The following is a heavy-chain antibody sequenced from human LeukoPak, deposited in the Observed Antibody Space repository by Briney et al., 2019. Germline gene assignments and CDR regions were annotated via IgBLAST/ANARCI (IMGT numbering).Heavy chain of an antibody. CDR2: ISGGGGAT. V-gene: IGHV3-23*01. Sequence: PGGSLRLSCAASGFTFSSYAMSWVRQAPGKGLEWVSSISGGGGATYYADSVKGRFTISRDNSKNTLYLQMNSLRADDTAVYYCAKDRGLAAPIEGFDFWGQGTLVTVSS. CDR3: AKDRGLAAPIEGFDF. D-gene: IGHD6-25*01. CDR1: GFTFSSYA. J-gene: IGHJ4*02.